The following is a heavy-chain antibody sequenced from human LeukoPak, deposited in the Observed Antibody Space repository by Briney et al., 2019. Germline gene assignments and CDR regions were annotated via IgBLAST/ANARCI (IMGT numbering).Heavy chain of an antibody. D-gene: IGHD3-22*01. V-gene: IGHV4-34*01. CDR1: GGSFSGYY. Sequence: PSETLSLTCAVYGGSFSGYYWSWIRQPPGKGLEWIVEINHSGSTNYNPSLKSRVTISVDTSKNQFSLKLSSVTAADTAVYYCAILYYYDSSDYWGQGTLVTVSS. CDR2: INHSGST. J-gene: IGHJ4*02. CDR3: AILYYYDSSDY.